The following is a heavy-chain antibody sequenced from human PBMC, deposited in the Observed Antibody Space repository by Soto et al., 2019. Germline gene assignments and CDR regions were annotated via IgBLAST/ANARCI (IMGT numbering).Heavy chain of an antibody. D-gene: IGHD4-17*01. J-gene: IGHJ4*02. V-gene: IGHV3-33*01. Sequence: QVQLEESGGGVVQPGRSLRLSCEASGFTFHTYSMHWVRQPPGKGLEWLAAIWYDGSQKYYADSVKGRFIIDRDNSKKTLYLEMNSLRAEDTAVYYCARAGGTTVTGLWHFDSWGQGTLVTVSS. CDR3: ARAGGTTVTGLWHFDS. CDR1: GFTFHTYS. CDR2: IWYDGSQK.